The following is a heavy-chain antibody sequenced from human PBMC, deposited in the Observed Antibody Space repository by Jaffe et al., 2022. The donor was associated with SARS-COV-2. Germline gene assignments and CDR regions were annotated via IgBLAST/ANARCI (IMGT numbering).Heavy chain of an antibody. D-gene: IGHD2-15*01. CDR2: IYYNGDT. V-gene: IGHV4-39*01. J-gene: IGHJ4*02. Sequence: QLQVQESGPGLVKPSETLSLTCTVSGGSITSSSYYWAWLRQPPGKGLECIGTIYYNGDTNYNPSLKSRVTISIDASKNQFSLNLGSVTAADTAVYYCARQMGWTLSRPFDYWGQGTLVTVSS. CDR3: ARQMGWTLSRPFDY. CDR1: GGSITSSSYY.